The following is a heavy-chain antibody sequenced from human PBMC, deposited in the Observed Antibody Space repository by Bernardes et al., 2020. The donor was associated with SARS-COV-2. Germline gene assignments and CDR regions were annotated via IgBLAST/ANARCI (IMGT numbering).Heavy chain of an antibody. V-gene: IGHV4-39*01. CDR1: GGSMKSHNYY. D-gene: IGHD3-22*01. Sequence: SETLSLTCTVSGGSMKSHNYYWGWIRQPPGKGLEWIGSVYYSGSTHYNASLKSRVAISVDTSKNQFSLSLTSVTAADTAVYYCASPDTMIVLWGQGTLVTVSS. J-gene: IGHJ4*02. CDR2: VYYSGST. CDR3: ASPDTMIVL.